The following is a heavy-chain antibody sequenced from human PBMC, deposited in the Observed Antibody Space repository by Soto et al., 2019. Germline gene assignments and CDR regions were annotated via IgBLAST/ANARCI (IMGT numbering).Heavy chain of an antibody. V-gene: IGHV5-51*01. Sequence: GEPLKISCKGSGYSYNSNWLDWGRQMPGKCLEWVGIIYPGDSDSRYSPSFLGQDTISADKSINTAYVKCSNVKASDTAMYYCVSRRRKCGCDRDASVVWGQGTMVTVSS. CDR1: GYSYNSNW. CDR3: VSRRRKCGCDRDASVV. CDR2: IYPGDSDS. J-gene: IGHJ3*01. D-gene: IGHD5-12*01.